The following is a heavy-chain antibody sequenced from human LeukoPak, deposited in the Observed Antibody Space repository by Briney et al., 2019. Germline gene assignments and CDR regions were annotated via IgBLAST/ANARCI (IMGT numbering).Heavy chain of an antibody. J-gene: IGHJ6*02. V-gene: IGHV3-23*01. Sequence: GGSLRLSCAASGFTFSSYAMSWVHQAPGKGLEWVSAISGSGGSTYYADSVKGRFTISRDNAKNTLYLQMNSLRAEDTAVYYCVKAGASDLYGMDVWGQGTTVTVSS. CDR3: VKAGASDLYGMDV. CDR2: ISGSGGST. CDR1: GFTFSSYA.